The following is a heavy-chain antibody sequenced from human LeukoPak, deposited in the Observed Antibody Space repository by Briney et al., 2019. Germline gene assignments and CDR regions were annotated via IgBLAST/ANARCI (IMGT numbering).Heavy chain of an antibody. CDR3: ASLSSGYYDFWSSDYTSGALDY. CDR1: GFTFSNFW. CDR2: IKQDGSEK. Sequence: GGSLRLSCTASGFTFSNFWMTWVRQAPGKGLEWVANIKQDGSEKYYVDSLKGRFTISRDNAKNSVYLQMNSLRAEDTAVYYCASLSSGYYDFWSSDYTSGALDYWGQGTLVTVSS. J-gene: IGHJ4*02. V-gene: IGHV3-7*05. D-gene: IGHD3-3*01.